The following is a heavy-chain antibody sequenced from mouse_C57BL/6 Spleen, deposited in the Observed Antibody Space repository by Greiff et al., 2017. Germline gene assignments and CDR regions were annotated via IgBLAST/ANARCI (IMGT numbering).Heavy chain of an antibody. D-gene: IGHD4-1*01. CDR1: GFSLTSYG. V-gene: IGHV2-2*01. CDR2: IWSGGST. CDR3: ARGWIGTDWYFDV. Sequence: VKLQQSGPGLVQPSPTLSITCTVSGFSLTSYGVHWVRQSPGKGLEWLGVIWSGGSTDYNAAFISRLSISKDNSKSQVFFKMNSLQADDTAIYYCARGWIGTDWYFDVWGTGTTVTVSS. J-gene: IGHJ1*03.